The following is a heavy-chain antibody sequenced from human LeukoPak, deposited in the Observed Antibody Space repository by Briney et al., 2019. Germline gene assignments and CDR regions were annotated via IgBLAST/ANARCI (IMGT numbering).Heavy chain of an antibody. J-gene: IGHJ6*03. Sequence: PGGSLRLSCAASGFTFSSYAMSWVRQAPGQGLEWMGWISGHNDDTNYAQRLQGRVTMTTDTSTSTAYMELRSLRSDDTAVYYCARAGYCSGGSCYPYYYYYYMDVWGKGTTVTVSS. CDR2: ISGHNDDT. V-gene: IGHV1-18*01. CDR3: ARAGYCSGGSCYPYYYYYYMDV. CDR1: GFTFSSYA. D-gene: IGHD2-15*01.